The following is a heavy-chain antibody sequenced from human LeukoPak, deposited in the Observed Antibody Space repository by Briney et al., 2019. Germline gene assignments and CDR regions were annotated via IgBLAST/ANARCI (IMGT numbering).Heavy chain of an antibody. CDR2: ISSSGGST. CDR3: AKATFASSWNLYFDY. CDR1: GFSFSSYA. V-gene: IGHV3-23*01. Sequence: GGSLRLSGAASGFSFSSYAMSWVRQAPGKGLEWVSTISSSGGSTYYADSVKGRFTISRDNSKSTVYLQMNSLRAEDTAVYYCAKATFASSWNLYFDYWGQGTLVTVSS. D-gene: IGHD6-13*01. J-gene: IGHJ4*02.